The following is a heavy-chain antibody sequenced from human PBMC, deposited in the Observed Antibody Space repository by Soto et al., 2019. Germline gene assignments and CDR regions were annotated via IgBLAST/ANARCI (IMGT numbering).Heavy chain of an antibody. D-gene: IGHD2-2*01. V-gene: IGHV3-64*01. Sequence: GGSLRLSCAASGFTFSSYAMHWVRQAPGKGLEYVSAITSNGGNTDYASSVKGRFTISRDNSKNTLYLQMGSLRDEDTAVYYCARESAALNWFEPWGQGTLVTVPS. CDR3: ARESAALNWFEP. J-gene: IGHJ5*02. CDR1: GFTFSSYA. CDR2: ITSNGGNT.